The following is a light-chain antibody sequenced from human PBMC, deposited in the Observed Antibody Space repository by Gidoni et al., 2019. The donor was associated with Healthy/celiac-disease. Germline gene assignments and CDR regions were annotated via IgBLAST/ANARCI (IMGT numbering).Light chain of an antibody. V-gene: IGKV3-11*01. CDR3: QQRSNWPGLFT. CDR1: QSVSSY. Sequence: EIVLTQSPATLSLSPGERATLSCRASQSVSSYLAWYQQKPGQAPRLLIYDASNRATGIPARFSGSGSGTDFTLTISSLEPEDFAVYYCQQRSNWPGLFTFGPGTKVDIK. CDR2: DAS. J-gene: IGKJ3*01.